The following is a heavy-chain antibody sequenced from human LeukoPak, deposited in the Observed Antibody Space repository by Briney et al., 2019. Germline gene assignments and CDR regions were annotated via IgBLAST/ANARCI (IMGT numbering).Heavy chain of an antibody. D-gene: IGHD6-6*01. CDR3: ARDDGSSSVNALDI. CDR1: GYTFTAYY. CDR2: INPKNADT. Sequence: ASVRVSCKASGYTFTAYYIHGVRQAPGQGLEWMGWINPKNADTDYAQNFRGRVTMTRDTSISTVYMELSRLRSDDTAVYYCARDDGSSSVNALDIWGQGTMITVSS. J-gene: IGHJ3*02. V-gene: IGHV1-2*02.